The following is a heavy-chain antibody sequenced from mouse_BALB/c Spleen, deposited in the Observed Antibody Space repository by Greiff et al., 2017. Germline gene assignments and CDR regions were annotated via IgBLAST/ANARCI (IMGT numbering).Heavy chain of an antibody. V-gene: IGHV3-8*02. CDR3: ARYDGYQYYFDY. CDR1: GDSITSGY. CDR2: ISYSGST. Sequence: EVMLVESGPSLVKPSQTLSLTCSVTGDSITSGYWNWIRKFPGNKLEYMGYISYSGSTYYNPSLKSRISITRDTSKNQYYLQLNSVTTEDTATYYCARYDGYQYYFDYWGQGTTLTVSS. J-gene: IGHJ2*01. D-gene: IGHD2-3*01.